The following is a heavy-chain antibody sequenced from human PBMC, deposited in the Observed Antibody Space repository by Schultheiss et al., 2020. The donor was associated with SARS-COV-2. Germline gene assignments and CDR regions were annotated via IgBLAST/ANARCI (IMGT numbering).Heavy chain of an antibody. J-gene: IGHJ4*02. CDR2: ISSSSSTI. CDR1: GFTFSSYS. V-gene: IGHV3-48*04. CDR3: ASSCSSTSCDRDY. D-gene: IGHD2-2*02. Sequence: GGSLRLSCAASGFTFSSYSMNWVRQAPGKGLEWVSYISSSSSTIYYADSVKGRFTISRDNAKNSLYLQMNSLRAEDTAVYYCASSCSSTSCDRDYWGQGTLVTVSS.